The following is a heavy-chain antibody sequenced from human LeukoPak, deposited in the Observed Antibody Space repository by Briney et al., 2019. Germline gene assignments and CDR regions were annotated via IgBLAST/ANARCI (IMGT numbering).Heavy chain of an antibody. J-gene: IGHJ4*02. V-gene: IGHV3-9*03. D-gene: IGHD6-19*01. CDR1: GFTFDDYA. CDR3: AKESIAVAAFDY. CDR2: ISWNSGSI. Sequence: GGSLRLSCAASGFTFDDYAMHWVRQAPGKGLEWVSGISWNSGSIGYADSVKGRFTISRDNAENSLYLQMNSLRAEDMALYYCAKESIAVAAFDYWGQGTLVTVSS.